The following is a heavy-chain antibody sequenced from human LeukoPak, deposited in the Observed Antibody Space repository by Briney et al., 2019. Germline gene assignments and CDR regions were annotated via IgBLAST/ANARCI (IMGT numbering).Heavy chain of an antibody. J-gene: IGHJ4*02. CDR1: GFTLSSYA. Sequence: GRCLRLSCAASGFTLSSYAMHWVRQSLAKGLEWVAVMSYDGFNKYYADSVNGRFTISRDNSKNTLYLQMNSMRAEETAVYYCAKTKGYSYGYYFDYWGQGTLVTVSS. CDR2: MSYDGFNK. CDR3: AKTKGYSYGYYFDY. V-gene: IGHV3-30*18. D-gene: IGHD5-18*01.